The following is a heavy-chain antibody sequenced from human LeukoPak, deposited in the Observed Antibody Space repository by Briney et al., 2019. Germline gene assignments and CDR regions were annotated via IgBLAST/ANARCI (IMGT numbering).Heavy chain of an antibody. Sequence: SETLSLTCAVSGYSISSGYYWGWSRQPPGKGLEWIGSIYDSGSTYYNPSLKSRLTISVDTSKNQFSLKLSSVTAADTAVYYCARAYYDFWSGRGAFDIWGQGTMVTVSS. CDR1: GYSISSGYY. D-gene: IGHD3-3*01. J-gene: IGHJ3*02. CDR2: IYDSGST. V-gene: IGHV4-38-2*01. CDR3: ARAYYDFWSGRGAFDI.